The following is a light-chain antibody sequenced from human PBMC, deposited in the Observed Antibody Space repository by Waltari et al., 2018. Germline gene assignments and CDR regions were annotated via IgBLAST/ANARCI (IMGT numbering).Light chain of an antibody. CDR3: QQSYTPPPLT. CDR2: AAS. V-gene: IGKV1-39*01. Sequence: DIQLTQSPLSLSASVGDRVTITCRASQYISSYLNWYQQKPQRAPKLLIYAASSLQSGVPSRFSGDGSGTEFTLTISSVQPEDFATYYCQQSYTPPPLTFGGGTKVEIK. J-gene: IGKJ4*01. CDR1: QYISSY.